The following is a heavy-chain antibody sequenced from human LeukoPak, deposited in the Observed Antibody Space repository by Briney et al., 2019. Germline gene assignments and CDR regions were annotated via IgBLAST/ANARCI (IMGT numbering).Heavy chain of an antibody. D-gene: IGHD3-10*01. CDR2: ISSSGTTI. Sequence: GGSLRLSCAASGFTFSSYEMHWVRQAPGKGLEWVSYISSSGTTIYYADSVKGRFTISRDNSKNTLYLQMNNLRAEDTAVYYCAKTRGSGPFDYWGQGTLVTVSS. CDR3: AKTRGSGPFDY. V-gene: IGHV3-48*03. J-gene: IGHJ4*02. CDR1: GFTFSSYE.